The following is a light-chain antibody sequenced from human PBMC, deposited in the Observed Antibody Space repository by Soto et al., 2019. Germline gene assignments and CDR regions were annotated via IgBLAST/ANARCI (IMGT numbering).Light chain of an antibody. V-gene: IGKV1-5*03. CDR2: QAS. J-gene: IGKJ2*01. Sequence: DIQMTQSPSTLSASVGDTVTVTCRASRGITSWLAWYQQKPGKAPNLLIYQASSLDSGVPSRFSGSGSGAEFTLTISSLQPDDFATYYCQQYNSYPYTFGQGTKLVSK. CDR1: RGITSW. CDR3: QQYNSYPYT.